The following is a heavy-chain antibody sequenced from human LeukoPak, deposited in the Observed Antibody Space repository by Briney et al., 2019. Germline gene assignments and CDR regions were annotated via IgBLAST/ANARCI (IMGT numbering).Heavy chain of an antibody. CDR2: ISGSGGRT. J-gene: IGHJ4*02. Sequence: GGSLRLSCAASGFTFSSYAMSWVRQAPGKGLEWVSAISGSGGRTYYADSVKGRFTISRDNSKNTVYLQMNSLRAEDTAVYYCANVGLGGVVAPVDYWGQGTLVTVSS. V-gene: IGHV3-23*01. D-gene: IGHD3-3*01. CDR1: GFTFSSYA. CDR3: ANVGLGGVVAPVDY.